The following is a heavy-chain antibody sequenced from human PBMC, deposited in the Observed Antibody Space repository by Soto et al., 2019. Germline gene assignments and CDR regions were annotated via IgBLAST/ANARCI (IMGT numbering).Heavy chain of an antibody. D-gene: IGHD2-15*01. V-gene: IGHV1-69*13. J-gene: IGHJ6*02. CDR2: IIPIFGTA. Sequence: SVKVSCKASGGTFSSYAISWVRQAPGQGLEWMGGIIPIFGTANYAQKFQGRVTITADESTSTAYMELNSLRVGDTAVYYCTRKTPTNGMAVWGQGTTVTVPS. CDR3: TRKTPTNGMAV. CDR1: GGTFSSYA.